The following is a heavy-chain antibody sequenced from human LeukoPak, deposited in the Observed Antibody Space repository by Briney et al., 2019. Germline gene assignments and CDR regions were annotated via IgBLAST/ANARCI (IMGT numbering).Heavy chain of an antibody. CDR2: IYSDNT. CDR3: ARDRRTFGYSYGIDY. CDR1: GFTVSSNS. V-gene: IGHV3-66*01. D-gene: IGHD5-18*01. Sequence: GGSLRLSCTVSGFTVSSNSMSWVRQAPGKGLEWVSFIYSDNTHYSDSVKGRFTISRDNSKNTLYLQMNSLRAEDTAVYYCARDRRTFGYSYGIDYWGQGTLVTVSS. J-gene: IGHJ4*02.